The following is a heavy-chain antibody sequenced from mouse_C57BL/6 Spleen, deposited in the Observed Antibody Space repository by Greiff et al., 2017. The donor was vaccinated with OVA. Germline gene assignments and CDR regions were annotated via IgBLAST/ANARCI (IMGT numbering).Heavy chain of an antibody. CDR1: GFNIKDDY. J-gene: IGHJ4*01. D-gene: IGHD2-1*01. V-gene: IGHV14-4*01. CDR3: IYGNPYAMDY. CDR2: IDPENGDT. Sequence: EVKLVESGAELVRPGASVKLSCTASGFNIKDDYMHWVKQRPEQGLEWIGWIDPENGDTEYASKFQGKATITADTSSNTAYLQLSSLTSEDTAVYYCIYGNPYAMDYWGQGTSVTVSS.